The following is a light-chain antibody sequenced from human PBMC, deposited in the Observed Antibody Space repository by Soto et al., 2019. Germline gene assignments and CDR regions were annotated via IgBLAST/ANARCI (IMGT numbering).Light chain of an antibody. CDR1: SSNIGSNY. CDR3: AAWDDSLSAWV. Sequence: QPVLTQPPSASGTPGQRVTISCSGSSSNIGSNYVYWYQHLPGTAPKLLIYSNNQRPSGVPDRFSGSKSGTSASLAISGLRSEDEADYYCAAWDDSLSAWVFGGGTKLTVL. J-gene: IGLJ3*02. CDR2: SNN. V-gene: IGLV1-47*02.